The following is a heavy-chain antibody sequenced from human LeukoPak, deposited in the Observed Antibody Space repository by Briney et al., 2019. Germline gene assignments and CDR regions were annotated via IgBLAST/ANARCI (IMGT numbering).Heavy chain of an antibody. D-gene: IGHD5-18*01. J-gene: IGHJ4*02. CDR3: AREVDTAMVPSIGDDY. CDR2: ISSSSSYT. Sequence: PGGSLRLSCAASGFTFSDYYMSWIRQAPGKGLEWVSYISSSSSYTNYADSVKGRFTISRDNAKDSLYLQMNSLRAEDTAVYYCAREVDTAMVPSIGDDYWGQGTLVTVSS. V-gene: IGHV3-11*06. CDR1: GFTFSDYY.